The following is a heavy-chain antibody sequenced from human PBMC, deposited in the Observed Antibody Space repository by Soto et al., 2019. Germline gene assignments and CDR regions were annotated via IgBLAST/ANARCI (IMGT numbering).Heavy chain of an antibody. V-gene: IGHV3-30-3*01. CDR2: ISYDGSNK. D-gene: IGHD3-3*01. Sequence: GGSLRLSCAASGFTFSSYAMHWVRQAPGKGLEWVAVISYDGSNKYYADSVKGRFTISRDNSKNTLYLQMNSLRAEDTAVYYCARDRRRITIFGVVIPTAHYYYGMDVWGQGTTVTVSS. J-gene: IGHJ6*02. CDR3: ARDRRRITIFGVVIPTAHYYYGMDV. CDR1: GFTFSSYA.